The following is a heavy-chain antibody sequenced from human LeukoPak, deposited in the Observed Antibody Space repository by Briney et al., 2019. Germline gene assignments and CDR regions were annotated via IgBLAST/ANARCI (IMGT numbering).Heavy chain of an antibody. D-gene: IGHD5-12*01. J-gene: IGHJ4*02. CDR1: GFTFSSYE. Sequence: PGGSLTLSCAASGFTFSSYEMNWVRQAPGKGLEWVSYISSSDSSTYYADSEKGRFTISRDNAKNSLSLQMNSLRVEDTAVYYCARDKYSGFVFDCWGQGTLVTVSS. V-gene: IGHV3-48*03. CDR3: ARDKYSGFVFDC. CDR2: ISSSDSST.